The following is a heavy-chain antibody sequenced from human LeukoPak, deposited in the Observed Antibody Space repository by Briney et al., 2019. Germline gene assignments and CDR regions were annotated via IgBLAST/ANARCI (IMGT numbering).Heavy chain of an antibody. CDR2: IYYSGST. CDR3: ARERARSFDY. CDR1: GGSISSYY. J-gene: IGHJ4*02. Sequence: PSETLSLTCTVSGGSISSYYWSWIRQPPGKGLEWIGYIYYSGSTNYNPSLKSRVTISVDTSKNQFSLKLSSVTAADTAVYYCARERARSFDYWGQGTLVTVSS. V-gene: IGHV4-59*01.